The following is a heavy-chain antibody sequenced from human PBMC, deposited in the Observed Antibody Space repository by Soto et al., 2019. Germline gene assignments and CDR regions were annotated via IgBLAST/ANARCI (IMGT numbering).Heavy chain of an antibody. J-gene: IGHJ4*02. V-gene: IGHV4-31*03. CDR1: GGSISSGNYY. CDR2: IYYSGST. D-gene: IGHD3-10*01. CDR3: ARDYYGSGSYGN. Sequence: PSETLSLTCTLSGGSISSGNYYWSWIRQHPGKGLEWIGDIYYSGSTNYNPSLKSRVTISVDTSKNQFSLKLSSVTAADTAVYYCARDYYGSGSYGNWGQGTLVTVSS.